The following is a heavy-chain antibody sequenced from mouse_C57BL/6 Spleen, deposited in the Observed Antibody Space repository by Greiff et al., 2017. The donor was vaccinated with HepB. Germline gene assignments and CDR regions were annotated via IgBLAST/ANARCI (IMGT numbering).Heavy chain of an antibody. J-gene: IGHJ3*01. V-gene: IGHV1-64*01. D-gene: IGHD2-4*01. CDR2: IHPNSGST. Sequence: QVQLQQPGAELVKPGASVKLSCKASGYTFTSYWMHWVKQRPGQGLEWIGMIHPNSGSTNYNEKFKSKATLTVDKSSSTAYMQLSSLTSEDSAVYYCARRIYDYDLAWFAYWGQGTLVTVSA. CDR3: ARRIYDYDLAWFAY. CDR1: GYTFTSYW.